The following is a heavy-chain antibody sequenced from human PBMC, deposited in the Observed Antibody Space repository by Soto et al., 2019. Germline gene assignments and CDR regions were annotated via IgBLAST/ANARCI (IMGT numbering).Heavy chain of an antibody. V-gene: IGHV5-51*01. D-gene: IGHD6-19*01. CDR3: ARQRQWLVLSDAFDI. J-gene: IGHJ3*02. Sequence: GGALKISCEGSGYSLTSYWIRWVRQMPRKGLEWMGIIYPGDSDTRYSPSFQGQVTISADKSISTAYLQWSSLKASDTAMYYCARQRQWLVLSDAFDIWGQGTMVTVSS. CDR1: GYSLTSYW. CDR2: IYPGDSDT.